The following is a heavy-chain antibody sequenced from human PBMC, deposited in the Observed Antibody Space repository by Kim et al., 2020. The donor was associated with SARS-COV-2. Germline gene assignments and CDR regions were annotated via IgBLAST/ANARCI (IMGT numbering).Heavy chain of an antibody. J-gene: IGHJ6*02. D-gene: IGHD2-8*02. CDR3: ARAPGLPGHYYYYGMDV. CDR2: INAGNGNT. CDR1: GYTFTSYA. V-gene: IGHV1-3*01. Sequence: ASVKVSCKASGYTFTSYAMHWVRQAPGQRLEWMGWINAGNGNTKYSQKFQGRVTITRDTSASTAYMELSSLRSEDTAVYYCARAPGLPGHYYYYGMDVWGQGTTVTVSS.